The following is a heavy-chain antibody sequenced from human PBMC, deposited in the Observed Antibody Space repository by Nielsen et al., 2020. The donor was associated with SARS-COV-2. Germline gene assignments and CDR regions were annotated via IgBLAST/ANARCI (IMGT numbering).Heavy chain of an antibody. CDR1: GFTFRSYW. D-gene: IGHD6-19*01. Sequence: GESLKISCVASGFTFRSYWMSWVRQAPGKGLEWVANIRQDVRERYYVDSVKGRSTISRDNAKNTLYLQMNSLRAEDTAVYYCATAGWFDPWGQGTLVTVSS. J-gene: IGHJ5*02. V-gene: IGHV3-7*01. CDR2: IRQDVRER. CDR3: ATAGWFDP.